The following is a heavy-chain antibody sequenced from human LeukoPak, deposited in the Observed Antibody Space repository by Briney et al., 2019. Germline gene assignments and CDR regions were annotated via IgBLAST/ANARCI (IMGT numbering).Heavy chain of an antibody. Sequence: GGSLRLSCAASGFTVSSNYMSWVRQAPGKGLEWVSVIYSGGSTYYADSVPVRFTISRDNSKNTLYLQMNSLRAEDTAVYYCARDRPESSGDPGDVYDAFDIWGQGTMVTVSS. J-gene: IGHJ3*02. CDR2: IYSGGST. CDR1: GFTVSSNY. V-gene: IGHV3-53*01. D-gene: IGHD2-15*01. CDR3: ARDRPESSGDPGDVYDAFDI.